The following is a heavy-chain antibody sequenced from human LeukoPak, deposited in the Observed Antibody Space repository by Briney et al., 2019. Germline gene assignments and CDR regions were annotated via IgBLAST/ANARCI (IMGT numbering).Heavy chain of an antibody. D-gene: IGHD3-10*01. CDR3: AREGQGYYGSGSWFDP. V-gene: IGHV1-18*01. J-gene: IGHJ5*02. Sequence: ASVKVSCKASGFTFTSYGISWVRQAPGQGLEWMGWISAYDGNTNYAQKLQGRVTMTTDTSTSTAYMELRSLRSDDTAVYYCAREGQGYYGSGSWFDPWGQGTLVTVSS. CDR1: GFTFTSYG. CDR2: ISAYDGNT.